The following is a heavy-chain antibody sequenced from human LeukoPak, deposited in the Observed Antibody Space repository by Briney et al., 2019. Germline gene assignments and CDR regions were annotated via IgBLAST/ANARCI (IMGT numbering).Heavy chain of an antibody. Sequence: GGSLRLSCAASGFTFSSYSMSWIRQAPGKGLEWVSYISSSSSYTNYADSVKGRFTISRDNAKNSLYLQMNSLRAEDTAVYYCARDPNRYSSSSSFDYWGQGTLVTVSS. CDR1: GFTFSSYS. D-gene: IGHD6-6*01. V-gene: IGHV3-21*05. CDR3: ARDPNRYSSSSSFDY. CDR2: ISSSSSYT. J-gene: IGHJ4*02.